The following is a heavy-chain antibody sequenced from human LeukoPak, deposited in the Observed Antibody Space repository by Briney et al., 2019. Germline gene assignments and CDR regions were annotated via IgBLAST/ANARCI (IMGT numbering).Heavy chain of an antibody. D-gene: IGHD3-3*01. V-gene: IGHV1-18*01. CDR3: ARVGQDSRTYYDFWSGYPTLDY. Sequence: ASVKVSCKASGYTFTSYGISWVRQAPGQGLEWMGWIGAYNGNTNYAQKLQGRVTMTTDTSTSTAYMELRSLRSDDTAVYYCARVGQDSRTYYDFWSGYPTLDYWGQGTLVTVSS. CDR1: GYTFTSYG. CDR2: IGAYNGNT. J-gene: IGHJ4*02.